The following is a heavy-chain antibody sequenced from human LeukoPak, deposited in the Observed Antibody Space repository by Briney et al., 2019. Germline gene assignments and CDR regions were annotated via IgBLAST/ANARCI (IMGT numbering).Heavy chain of an antibody. D-gene: IGHD4-17*01. CDR1: GFTFNSFG. CDR2: ISYNGSNK. V-gene: IGHV3-30*03. Sequence: PGGSLRLSCAASGFTFNSFGMHWVRQAPGKGLEWVSVISYNGSNKYSADSVKGRFTISRDNSKNTLYLQMNSLRPEDTAVYYCATDHGFHYGAYFDCWGHGTLVSVSS. J-gene: IGHJ4*01. CDR3: ATDHGFHYGAYFDC.